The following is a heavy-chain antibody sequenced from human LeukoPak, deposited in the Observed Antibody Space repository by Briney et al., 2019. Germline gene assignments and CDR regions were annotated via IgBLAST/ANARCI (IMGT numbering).Heavy chain of an antibody. J-gene: IGHJ3*02. V-gene: IGHV3-21*01. D-gene: IGHD6-13*01. CDR2: ITSSSSYT. CDR3: ARDAAYSRSWYEFGPFDI. CDR1: GFPFSSYS. Sequence: GGSLRLSCVASGFPFSSYSMNWVRQAPGKGLEWVACITSSSSYTHYGDSVKGRFAISRDNAKNSLYLQMNSLRAEDTAVYYCARDAAYSRSWYEFGPFDIWGQGTAVTLSS.